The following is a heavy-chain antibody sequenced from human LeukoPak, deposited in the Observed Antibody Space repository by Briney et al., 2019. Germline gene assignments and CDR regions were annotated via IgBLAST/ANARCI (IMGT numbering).Heavy chain of an antibody. Sequence: GGSLRLSCAASGFTFSTYAMSWVRQAPGKGLEWVSAISGSGGSTYYADSVKGRFTISRDNSKNTLYLQVNSLRAEDTAVYYCAKVKWLPPYFDYWGQGTLVTVSS. CDR2: ISGSGGST. CDR1: GFTFSTYA. D-gene: IGHD3-22*01. V-gene: IGHV3-23*01. CDR3: AKVKWLPPYFDY. J-gene: IGHJ4*02.